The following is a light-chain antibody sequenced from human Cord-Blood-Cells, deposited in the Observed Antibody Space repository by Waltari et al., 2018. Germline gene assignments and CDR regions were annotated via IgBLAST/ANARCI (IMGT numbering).Light chain of an antibody. V-gene: IGLV2-14*01. CDR2: EVS. CDR3: SSYTSSSTLVV. J-gene: IGLJ2*01. Sequence: QSALTQPASVSGSPGQSITIPCTGTSSDVGGYNYVSWYHQPPGKAPKLMIYEVSNRPSGVSNRFSGSKSGNTASLTISGLQAEDEADYYCSSYTSSSTLVVFGGGTKLTVL. CDR1: SSDVGGYNY.